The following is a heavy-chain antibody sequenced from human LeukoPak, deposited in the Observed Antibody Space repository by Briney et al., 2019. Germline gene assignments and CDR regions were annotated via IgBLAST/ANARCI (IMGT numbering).Heavy chain of an antibody. V-gene: IGHV3-20*04. J-gene: IGHJ5*02. CDR2: INWNGGST. Sequence: RPGGSLRLSCAASGFTFDDYGMSWVRQAPGKGLEWVSGINWNGGSTGYADSVKGRFTISRDSAKNSLYLQMNSLRAEDTALYYCARDSPQVRAYSYGKYNWFDPWGQGTLVTVSS. CDR3: ARDSPQVRAYSYGKYNWFDP. CDR1: GFTFDDYG. D-gene: IGHD5-18*01.